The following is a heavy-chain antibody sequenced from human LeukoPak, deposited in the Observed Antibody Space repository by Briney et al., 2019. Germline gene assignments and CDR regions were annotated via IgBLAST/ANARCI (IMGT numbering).Heavy chain of an antibody. J-gene: IGHJ3*02. CDR1: GFTFSRYW. D-gene: IGHD2-2*01. Sequence: GGSLRLSCAASGFTFSRYWMHWVRQAPGKGLVWVSRINSDGSSTSYADSVKGRFTISRDNAKNTLYLQMNSLRAEDTAVYYCARTYQVLDPGTFDIWGQGTAVTVSS. CDR2: INSDGSST. V-gene: IGHV3-74*01. CDR3: ARTYQVLDPGTFDI.